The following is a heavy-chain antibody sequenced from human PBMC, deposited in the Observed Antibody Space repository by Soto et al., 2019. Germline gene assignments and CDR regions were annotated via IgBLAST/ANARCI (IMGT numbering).Heavy chain of an antibody. V-gene: IGHV3-9*01. D-gene: IGHD1-26*01. CDR3: AKVVLKATQPGYYFYGMDV. CDR2: ISCDGVRI. J-gene: IGHJ6*02. CDR1: GFNFADYA. Sequence: GGSLRLSCVASGFNFADYAMHWVRQAPGEGPEWVSGISCDGVRIGYADSVKRRFTISRDNAKKSLFLQMNSLSPEDSALYYCAKVVLKATQPGYYFYGMDVWGQ.